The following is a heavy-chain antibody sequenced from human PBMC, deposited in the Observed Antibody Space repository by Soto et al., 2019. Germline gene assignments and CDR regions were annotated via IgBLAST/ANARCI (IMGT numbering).Heavy chain of an antibody. J-gene: IGHJ3*02. Sequence: VQLVESGGGVVQPGRSLRLSCAASGFTFSSYAMHWVRQAPGKGLEWVAVISYDGSNKYYADSVKGRFTISRDNSKNTLYLQMNSLRAEDTAVYYCARDQGVFSMIVVVITGGAFDIWGQGTMVTVSS. V-gene: IGHV3-30-3*01. CDR2: ISYDGSNK. CDR3: ARDQGVFSMIVVVITGGAFDI. D-gene: IGHD3-22*01. CDR1: GFTFSSYA.